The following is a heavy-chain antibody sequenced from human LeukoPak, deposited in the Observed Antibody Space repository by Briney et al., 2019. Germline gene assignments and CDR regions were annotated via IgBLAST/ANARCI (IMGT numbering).Heavy chain of an antibody. CDR3: ARIALYSPDGSGYYRDRYFDY. D-gene: IGHD3-22*01. J-gene: IGHJ4*02. Sequence: SVNVSCKHSRGTFSSYSIIWVRPAPGRGLDWMGGLFPIFGTPNYAQKFQGRHTITADESTSTAYMELSSLRSEDTAVYYCARIALYSPDGSGYYRDRYFDYWGQGTLVTVSS. CDR1: RGTFSSYS. CDR2: LFPIFGTP. V-gene: IGHV1-69*13.